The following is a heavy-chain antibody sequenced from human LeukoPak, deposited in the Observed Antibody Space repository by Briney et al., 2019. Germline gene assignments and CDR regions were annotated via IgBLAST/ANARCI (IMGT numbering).Heavy chain of an antibody. J-gene: IGHJ3*02. CDR2: IRSSGSSI. Sequence: GGSLRLSCAASGFTFSDYYMSWVRQAPGKGLEWVSYIRSSGSSIYYADSVKGRFTISRDNAMNSVYLRLNSLRAEDTAVYYCAKDGPDDSSGYYWTEGAFDIWGQGTMVTVSS. V-gene: IGHV3-11*04. CDR1: GFTFSDYY. CDR3: AKDGPDDSSGYYWTEGAFDI. D-gene: IGHD3-22*01.